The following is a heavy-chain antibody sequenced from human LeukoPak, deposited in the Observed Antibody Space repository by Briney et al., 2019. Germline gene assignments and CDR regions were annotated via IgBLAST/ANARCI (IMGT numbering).Heavy chain of an antibody. Sequence: SGTLSLTCAVSGGSISRSDWWSWVRQSPGKGLEWIGEIFHSGSTKYNPSLKSRVTISVDKSKNQFSLNLTSVTAADTAMYYCARDASLQTGAFDVWGQGTMVTVS. V-gene: IGHV4-4*02. CDR3: ARDASLQTGAFDV. D-gene: IGHD5-24*01. CDR1: GGSISRSDW. J-gene: IGHJ3*01. CDR2: IFHSGST.